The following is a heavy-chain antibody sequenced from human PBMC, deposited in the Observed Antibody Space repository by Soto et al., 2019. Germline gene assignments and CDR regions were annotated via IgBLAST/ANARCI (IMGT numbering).Heavy chain of an antibody. D-gene: IGHD3-9*01. J-gene: IGHJ3*02. Sequence: PTETQSLTSTVSGGSISSSSYYWCWIRPPPGKGLEWIGSIYYSGSTYYNPSLKSRGTISVDTSKNQFSLKLSSVTAADTAVYYCARGRRYYDILTGSNAFDIWGQGTMVT. CDR1: GGSISSSSYY. V-gene: IGHV4-39*01. CDR3: ARGRRYYDILTGSNAFDI. CDR2: IYYSGST.